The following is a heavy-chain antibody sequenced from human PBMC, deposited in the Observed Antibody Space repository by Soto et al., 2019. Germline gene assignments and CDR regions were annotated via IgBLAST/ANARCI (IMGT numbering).Heavy chain of an antibody. D-gene: IGHD3-3*01. Sequence: GWSLRLSCAASGFTFSSYWMHWVRQAPGKGLVWVSRINSDGSSTSYADSVKGRFTISRDNAKNTLYLQMNSLRAEDTAVYYCARIFRSGHFWSGYYNWFDPWGQGTLVTVSS. CDR2: INSDGSST. CDR1: GFTFSSYW. V-gene: IGHV3-74*01. CDR3: ARIFRSGHFWSGYYNWFDP. J-gene: IGHJ5*02.